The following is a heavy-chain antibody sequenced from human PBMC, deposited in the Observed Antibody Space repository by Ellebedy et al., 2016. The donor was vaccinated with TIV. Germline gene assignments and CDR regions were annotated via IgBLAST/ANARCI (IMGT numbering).Heavy chain of an antibody. V-gene: IGHV1-18*01. D-gene: IGHD3-22*01. CDR2: ISAYNGNT. J-gene: IGHJ4*02. CDR3: ATRKLYLDTSGYFDY. CDR1: GYRFNHYA. Sequence: AASVKVSCKASGYRFNHYAIHWVRQAPGQTLEWMGWISAYNGNTNYAQKLQGRVTMTTDTSTSTAYMELRSLRSDDTAVYYCATRKLYLDTSGYFDYWGQGTLVTVSS.